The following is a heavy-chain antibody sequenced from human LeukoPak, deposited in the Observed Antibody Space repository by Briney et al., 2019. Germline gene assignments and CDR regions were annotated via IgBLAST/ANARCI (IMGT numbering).Heavy chain of an antibody. V-gene: IGHV3-74*01. Sequence: GGSLRLSCAASEFSFSDYWMSWVRQAPGKGLVWVSRINSDGSSTSYADSVKGRFTISRDNAKNTLYLQMNSLRAEDTAVYYCARLLSGYELDDYWGQGTLVTVSS. CDR3: ARLLSGYELDDY. CDR2: INSDGSST. J-gene: IGHJ4*02. D-gene: IGHD5-12*01. CDR1: EFSFSDYW.